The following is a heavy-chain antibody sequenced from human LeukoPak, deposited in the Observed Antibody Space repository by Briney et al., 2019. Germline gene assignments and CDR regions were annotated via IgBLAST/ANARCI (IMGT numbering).Heavy chain of an antibody. V-gene: IGHV3-11*06. CDR2: ISGSGSHT. CDR1: GFTFSDYY. Sequence: GGSLRLSCAASGFTFSDYYMSWNRQAPGKGLEWVSYISGSGSHTTYADSVRGRFTISRDNAKNSLSLQVNSLRADDTAVYYCARVGSTVAAGTPDYWGQGTLVTVSS. CDR3: ARVGSTVAAGTPDY. D-gene: IGHD6-13*01. J-gene: IGHJ4*02.